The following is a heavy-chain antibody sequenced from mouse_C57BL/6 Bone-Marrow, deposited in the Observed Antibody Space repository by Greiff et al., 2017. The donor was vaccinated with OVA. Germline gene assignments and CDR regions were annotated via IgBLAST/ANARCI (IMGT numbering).Heavy chain of an antibody. J-gene: IGHJ2*01. CDR3: ARQLGRGFDY. V-gene: IGHV2-2*01. Sequence: QVQLQQSGPGLVQPSQSLSITCTVSGFSLTSYGVHWVRQSPGKGLEWLGVIWGGGSTDYNAAFISRLSISKDNSKSQVFFKMNSLQADDTAIYYCARQLGRGFDYWGQGTTLTVSS. D-gene: IGHD4-1*02. CDR2: IWGGGST. CDR1: GFSLTSYG.